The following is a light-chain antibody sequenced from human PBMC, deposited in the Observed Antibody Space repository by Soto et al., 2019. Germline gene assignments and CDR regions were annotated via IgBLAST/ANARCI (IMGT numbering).Light chain of an antibody. CDR1: SNDVGTYNL. CDR3: SSYAGSTTYV. Sequence: QSVLTRPASVSGSPGQSITLSCTGTSNDVGTYNLVSWYRQHPGKAPKLIIFEGFKRPSGVSNRFSGSKSGNTASLTISGLQAEDEADYYCSSYAGSTTYVFGTGTKVTVL. J-gene: IGLJ1*01. CDR2: EGF. V-gene: IGLV2-23*01.